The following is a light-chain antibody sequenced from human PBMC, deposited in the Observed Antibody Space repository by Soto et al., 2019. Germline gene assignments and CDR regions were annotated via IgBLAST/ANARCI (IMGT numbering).Light chain of an antibody. J-gene: IGKJ1*01. CDR1: QSLGTF. Sequence: DIQMTQSPSSLSASVGDRVPITCRASQSLGTFLNLSQQKPGQAPNLLIYGASSLHGGVPSRFSGRGSGTDCTLTISSLQPEDSATYFCLKSYSIPSTFGQGTKVEI. V-gene: IGKV1-39*01. CDR2: GAS. CDR3: LKSYSIPST.